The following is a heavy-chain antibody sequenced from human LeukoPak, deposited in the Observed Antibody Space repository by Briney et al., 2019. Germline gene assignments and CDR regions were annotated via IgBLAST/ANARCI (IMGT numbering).Heavy chain of an antibody. CDR2: ISGSGRST. Sequence: GGSLRLSCTASGFTYSNYAMNWVRQAPGKGLEWVSVISGSGRSTYYADSVKGRFTSSRDNSKNTLYLQLNGLRAEDTAVYYCATYRQVLLPFESWGQGTLVTVSS. D-gene: IGHD2-8*02. V-gene: IGHV3-23*01. J-gene: IGHJ4*02. CDR3: ATYRQVLLPFES. CDR1: GFTYSNYA.